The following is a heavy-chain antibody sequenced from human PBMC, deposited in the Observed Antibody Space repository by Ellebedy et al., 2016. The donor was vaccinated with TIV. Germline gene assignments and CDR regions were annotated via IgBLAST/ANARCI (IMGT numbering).Heavy chain of an antibody. V-gene: IGHV3-30-3*01. Sequence: PGGSLRLSCAASQFTFGSYTMHWVRQAPGKGLEWVAFISSDGNIKDYADSVKGRFTISRDNSRKTLYLQMNSLRLDDTAVHYCARGSEGSGFDYWGQGTLVTVSS. CDR3: ARGSEGSGFDY. J-gene: IGHJ4*02. CDR2: ISSDGNIK. CDR1: QFTFGSYT. D-gene: IGHD6-25*01.